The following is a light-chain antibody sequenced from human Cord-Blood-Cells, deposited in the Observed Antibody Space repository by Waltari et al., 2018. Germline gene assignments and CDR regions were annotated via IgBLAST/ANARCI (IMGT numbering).Light chain of an antibody. J-gene: IGLJ2*01. V-gene: IGLV2-23*01. Sequence: QSALTQPASVSGSPGQSITISCTGTSSDVGSYNLVSWYQQHPGKAPKLMIYEGSKRPSGVSNRFSGSKSGNTASLTISGRQAEDEADYYCGTDAGSSNVVFGGGTKLTVL. CDR1: SSDVGSYNL. CDR3: GTDAGSSNVV. CDR2: EGS.